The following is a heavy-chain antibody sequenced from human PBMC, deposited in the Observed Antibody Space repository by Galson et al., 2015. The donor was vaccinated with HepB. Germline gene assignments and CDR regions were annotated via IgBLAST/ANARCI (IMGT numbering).Heavy chain of an antibody. V-gene: IGHV3-7*03. D-gene: IGHD3-10*01. CDR2: IKQDGSEK. Sequence: SLRLSCAASGFTFSSYWMSWVRQAPGKGLEWVANIKQDGSEKYYVDSVKGRFTFSRDNAKNSLYLQMNSLRAEDTAVYYCARDKTILLWFGEFYYWGQGTLVTVSS. CDR3: ARDKTILLWFGEFYY. J-gene: IGHJ4*02. CDR1: GFTFSSYW.